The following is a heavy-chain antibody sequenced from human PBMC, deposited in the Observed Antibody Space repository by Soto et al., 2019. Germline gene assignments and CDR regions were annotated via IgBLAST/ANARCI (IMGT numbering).Heavy chain of an antibody. J-gene: IGHJ5*02. CDR1: GYTFTTYY. D-gene: IGHD5-18*01. CDR3: ARGPPVKYNYGYLSLFDP. V-gene: IGHV1-46*01. Sequence: QVQLMQSGAEVKKPGASVKVSCKASGYTFTTYYMHWVRQAPGQGLEWMGIINPSGGSPSYAQICQGRVTLTRDTSTSTVYIELSSLRSEDTALYYCARGPPVKYNYGYLSLFDPWGQGTLVTVSS. CDR2: INPSGGSP.